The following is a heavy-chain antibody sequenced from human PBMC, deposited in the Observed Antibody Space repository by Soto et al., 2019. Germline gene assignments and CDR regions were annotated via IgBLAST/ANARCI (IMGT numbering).Heavy chain of an antibody. J-gene: IGHJ5*02. D-gene: IGHD2-8*01. CDR1: GGSISSYY. V-gene: IGHV4-59*01. CDR2: IYYSGST. Sequence: SETLSLTCTVSGGSISSYYWSWIRQPPGKGLEWIGYIYYSGSTNYNPSLKSRVTISVDTSKNQFSLKLSSVTAADTAVYYCARAVGEVVLMVYAMFFDPWGQRTLVTVSS. CDR3: ARAVGEVVLMVYAMFFDP.